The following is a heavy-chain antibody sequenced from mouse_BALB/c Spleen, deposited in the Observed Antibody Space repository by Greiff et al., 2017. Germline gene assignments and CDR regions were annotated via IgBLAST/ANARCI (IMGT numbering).Heavy chain of an antibody. V-gene: IGHV5-9-4*01. CDR3: ARVGENAMDY. J-gene: IGHJ4*01. CDR1: GFTFSSYA. CDR2: ISSGGSYT. D-gene: IGHD3-3*01. Sequence: EVQLVESGGGLVKPGGSLKLSCAASGFTFSSYAMSWVRQSPEKRLEWVAEISSGGSYTYYPDTVTGRFTISRDKAKNTLYLEMSSLRSEDTAMYYWARVGENAMDYWGQGTSVTVSS.